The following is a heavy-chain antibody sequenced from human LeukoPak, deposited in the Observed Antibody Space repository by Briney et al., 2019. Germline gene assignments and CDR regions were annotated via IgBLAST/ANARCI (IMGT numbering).Heavy chain of an antibody. J-gene: IGHJ4*02. Sequence: APVKVSCKASGYTFTGYYMHRVRQAPGQGLEWMGRINPNSGGTNYAQKFQGRVTMTRDTSISTAYTELSRLRSDDTAVYYCARVNIYDILTGYDDYWGQGTLVTVSS. CDR1: GYTFTGYY. CDR3: ARVNIYDILTGYDDY. CDR2: INPNSGGT. D-gene: IGHD3-9*01. V-gene: IGHV1-2*06.